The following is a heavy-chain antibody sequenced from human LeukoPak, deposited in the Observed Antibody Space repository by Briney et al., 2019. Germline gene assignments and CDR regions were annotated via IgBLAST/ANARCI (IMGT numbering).Heavy chain of an antibody. J-gene: IGHJ4*02. V-gene: IGHV3-66*02. D-gene: IGHD5-24*01. CDR3: ARNRGRDGYNCYFDY. CDR1: GFTVSSNY. CDR2: IYSGGST. Sequence: GGSLRLSCAASGFTVSSNYMSWVRQAPGKGLEWVSVIYSGGSTYYADSVKGRFTISRDNSKNTLYLQMNSLRAEDTAVYYCARNRGRDGYNCYFDYWGQGTLVTVSS.